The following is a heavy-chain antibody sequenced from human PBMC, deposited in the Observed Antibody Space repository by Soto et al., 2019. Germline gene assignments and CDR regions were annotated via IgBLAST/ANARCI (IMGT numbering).Heavy chain of an antibody. D-gene: IGHD6-6*01. CDR1: GFSFSDYS. J-gene: IGHJ5*02. CDR3: ARVGVAAPIDP. CDR2: IKHDGSEK. V-gene: IGHV3-7*01. Sequence: EVQLVESGGGLVQPGGSLRLSCAASGFSFSDYSMTWVRQALGKGLEWVADIKHDGSEKHYLDSVKGRFTISRDDARNSLYLQISSLRAEDAAVYYCARVGVAAPIDPWGQGTLVTVSS.